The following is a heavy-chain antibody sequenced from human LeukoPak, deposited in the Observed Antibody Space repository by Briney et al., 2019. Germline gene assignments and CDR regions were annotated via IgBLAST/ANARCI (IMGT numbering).Heavy chain of an antibody. J-gene: IGHJ4*02. CDR3: ASLSYGRLYCYFDY. CDR2: IKQDGSEK. D-gene: IGHD2-8*02. V-gene: IGHV3-7*01. CDR1: GFTFSSYW. Sequence: PGGSLRLSCAASGFTFSSYWMSWVRQAPGKGLEWVANIKQDGSEKYYVDSVKGRFTISRDNAKNSLYLQMNSLRAEDTAVYYCASLSYGRLYCYFDYWGPGTLVTVSS.